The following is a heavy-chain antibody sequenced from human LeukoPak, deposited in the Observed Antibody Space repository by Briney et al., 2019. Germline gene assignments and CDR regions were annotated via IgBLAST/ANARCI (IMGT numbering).Heavy chain of an antibody. CDR1: GYTFTSYG. J-gene: IGHJ4*02. Sequence: ASVKVSCKASGYTFTSYGISWVRQAPGQGLEWMGWISAYNGNTNYAQKLQGRVTMTTDTSTSTAYMELSSLRSEDTAVYYCARTKDIVVVPAAFRFDYWGQGTLVTVSS. V-gene: IGHV1-18*01. D-gene: IGHD2-2*01. CDR3: ARTKDIVVVPAAFRFDY. CDR2: ISAYNGNT.